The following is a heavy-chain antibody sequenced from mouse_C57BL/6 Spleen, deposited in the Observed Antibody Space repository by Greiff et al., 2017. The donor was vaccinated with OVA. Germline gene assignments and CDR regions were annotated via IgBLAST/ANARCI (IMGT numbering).Heavy chain of an antibody. D-gene: IGHD2-1*01. CDR2: ISSGSSTI. CDR1: GFTFSDYG. V-gene: IGHV5-17*01. Sequence: EVQLQESGGGLVKPGGSLKLSCAASGFTFSDYGMHWVRQAPEKGLEWVAYISSGSSTIYYADTVKGRFTISRDNAKNTLFLQMTSLRSEDTAMYYCAKNGNSNYYAMDYWGQGTSVTVSS. J-gene: IGHJ4*01. CDR3: AKNGNSNYYAMDY.